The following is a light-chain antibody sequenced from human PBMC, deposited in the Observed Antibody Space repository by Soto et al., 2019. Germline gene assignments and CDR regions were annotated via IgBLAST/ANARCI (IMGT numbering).Light chain of an antibody. V-gene: IGKV3-11*01. CDR3: HQRSNWPRT. Sequence: EIVLTQSPATLSLSPGERATLSCRASQSVSSYLAWYQQKPGQAPRLLIYDTSNRATGIPARFSGSGSGTAFPLTITSLEPEDFAVYYCHQRSNWPRTFGQGTKLEIK. J-gene: IGKJ2*01. CDR1: QSVSSY. CDR2: DTS.